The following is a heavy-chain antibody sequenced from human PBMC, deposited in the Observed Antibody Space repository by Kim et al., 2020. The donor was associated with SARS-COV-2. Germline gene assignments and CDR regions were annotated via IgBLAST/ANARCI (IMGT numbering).Heavy chain of an antibody. D-gene: IGHD3-10*01. V-gene: IGHV1-69*13. Sequence: SVKVSCKASGGTFSSYAISWVQQAPGQGLEWMGGIIPIFGTANYAQKFQGRVTITADESTSTAYMELSSLRSEDTAVYYCAREKGYYYGSGSPEYYFDYWGQGTLVTVSS. J-gene: IGHJ4*02. CDR2: IIPIFGTA. CDR1: GGTFSSYA. CDR3: AREKGYYYGSGSPEYYFDY.